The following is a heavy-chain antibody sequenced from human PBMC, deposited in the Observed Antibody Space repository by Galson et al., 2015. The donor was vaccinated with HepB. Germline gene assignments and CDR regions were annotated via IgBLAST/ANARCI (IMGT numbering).Heavy chain of an antibody. J-gene: IGHJ6*02. CDR2: INPNSGAT. D-gene: IGHD3-3*01. CDR3: ARDRIEGRFLTYYYGMDV. Sequence: SVKVSCKASGYTFTGYYIHWVRQAPGQGLEWMGWINPNSGATNYAQKFQGWVTMTRDTSIKTAYMELSRLSSDDTAVYYCARDRIEGRFLTYYYGMDVWGQGTTVTVSS. V-gene: IGHV1-2*04. CDR1: GYTFTGYY.